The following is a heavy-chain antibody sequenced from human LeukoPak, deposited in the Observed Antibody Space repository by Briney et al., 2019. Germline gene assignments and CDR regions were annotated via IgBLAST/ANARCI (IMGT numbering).Heavy chain of an antibody. Sequence: SETLSLTCAVYGGSFSGYYWSWIRQPPGKGLEWIGEINHSGSTNYNPSLKSRVTISEDTSKNQFSLRLSSVTAADTAVYYCARSNMVRGVRALDYWGQGTLVTVSS. CDR2: INHSGST. CDR3: ARSNMVRGVRALDY. D-gene: IGHD3-10*01. CDR1: GGSFSGYY. J-gene: IGHJ4*02. V-gene: IGHV4-34*01.